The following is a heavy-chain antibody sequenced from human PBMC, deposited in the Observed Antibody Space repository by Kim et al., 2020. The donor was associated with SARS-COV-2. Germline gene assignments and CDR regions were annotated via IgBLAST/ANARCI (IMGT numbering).Heavy chain of an antibody. V-gene: IGHV6-1*01. Sequence: YNDYAVSVKSRITINPDTSKNQFSLQLNSVTPEDTAVYYCASDVFGVPFYWGQGTLVTVSS. D-gene: IGHD3-10*02. CDR2: YN. J-gene: IGHJ4*02. CDR3: ASDVFGVPFY.